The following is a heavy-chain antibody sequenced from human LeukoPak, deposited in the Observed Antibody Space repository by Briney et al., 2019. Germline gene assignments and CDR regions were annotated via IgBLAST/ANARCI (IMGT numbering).Heavy chain of an antibody. D-gene: IGHD6-13*01. J-gene: IGHJ6*04. CDR2: ISGSGGST. Sequence: GGSLRLSCAASGFTYSSYAMNWVRQVPGKGLEWVSGISGSGGSTFYADSVKGRLTISRDNSKNTLYLQMNSLRPEDTAVFYCAKAPHSGYTSSLDVWGKGTTVTVSS. V-gene: IGHV3-23*01. CDR3: AKAPHSGYTSSLDV. CDR1: GFTYSSYA.